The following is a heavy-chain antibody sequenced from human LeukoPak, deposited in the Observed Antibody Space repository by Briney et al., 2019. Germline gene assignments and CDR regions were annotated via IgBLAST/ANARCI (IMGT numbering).Heavy chain of an antibody. V-gene: IGHV4-34*01. CDR2: INHGGST. J-gene: IGHJ6*03. CDR1: GGSFSGYY. D-gene: IGHD3-3*01. Sequence: PSETLSLTCAVYGGSFSGYYWSWIRQPPGKGLEWIGEINHGGSTNYNPSLKSRVTISVDTSKNQFSLKLSSVTAADTAVYYCARGVFWSGYYYYYYYMDVWGKGTTVTVSS. CDR3: ARGVFWSGYYYYYYYMDV.